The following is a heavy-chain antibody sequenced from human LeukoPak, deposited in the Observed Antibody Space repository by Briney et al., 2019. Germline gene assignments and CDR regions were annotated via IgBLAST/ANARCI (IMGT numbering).Heavy chain of an antibody. J-gene: IGHJ4*02. CDR2: IYTSGST. CDR3: ARGLSSSRQTDY. D-gene: IGHD6-13*01. Sequence: SETLSLTCTVSGGSISSYYWSWIRQPAGKGLEWIGRIYTSGSTNYNPSLKSRVTISVDTSKNQFSLKLSSVTAADTAVYYCARGLSSSRQTDYWGQGTLVTVSS. V-gene: IGHV4-4*07. CDR1: GGSISSYY.